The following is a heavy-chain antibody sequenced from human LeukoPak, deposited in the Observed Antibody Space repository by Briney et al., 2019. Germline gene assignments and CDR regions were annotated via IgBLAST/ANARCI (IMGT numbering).Heavy chain of an antibody. D-gene: IGHD4-17*01. CDR1: GFTFSSCA. CDR2: INSAGST. Sequence: GSLRLSCAASGFTFSSCAMSWVRQAPGKGLEWVSAINSAGSTYYGDSVRGRFTISRDNSKNVLYLQMNSLRAEDTALYYCAKDQITVATAPFDYWGQGTLVTVSS. J-gene: IGHJ4*02. CDR3: AKDQITVATAPFDY. V-gene: IGHV3-23*01.